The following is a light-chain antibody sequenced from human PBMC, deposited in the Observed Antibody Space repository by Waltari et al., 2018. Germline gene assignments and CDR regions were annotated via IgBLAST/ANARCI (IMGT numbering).Light chain of an antibody. J-gene: IGLJ2*01. CDR3: HSRDASGVAGL. Sequence: SSELTQDPAVSVAMGQTVRITCQGDSLRSYYASWYQQRPGQAPILVIYDKNNRPSGVPDRFSGSSSHNTGSLTITGAQAEDEASYCCHSRDASGVAGLFGGGTKLTVL. CDR1: SLRSYY. CDR2: DKN. V-gene: IGLV3-19*01.